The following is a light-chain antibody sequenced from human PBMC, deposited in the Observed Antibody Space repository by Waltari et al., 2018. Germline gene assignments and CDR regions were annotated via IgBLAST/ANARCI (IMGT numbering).Light chain of an antibody. CDR1: SFGRNH. CDR3: SSRDSSGKVL. J-gene: IGLJ3*02. Sequence: SSDLTQDPGVSVALGQTVRIHCQGDSFGRNHAKWYQQKAGQAPVLVMYGYNKRPSGIADRFSGSSSGTTSSLIIAGSQAEDEADYYCSSRDSSGKVLFGGGTKVTVL. V-gene: IGLV3-19*01. CDR2: GYN.